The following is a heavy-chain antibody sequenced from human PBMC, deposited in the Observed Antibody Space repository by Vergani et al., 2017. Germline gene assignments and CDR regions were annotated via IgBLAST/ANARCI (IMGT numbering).Heavy chain of an antibody. D-gene: IGHD3/OR15-3a*01. V-gene: IGHV3-30*18. Sequence: QVQLVESGGGVVQPGRSLRLSCAASGFTFSSYGMHWVRQAPGKGLEWVAVISYDGSNKYYADSVKGRFTISRDNSKNTLNLQMNSLRAEDTAVYYCAKDQAGAMIWRALYFDYWGQGTLVTVSS. CDR3: AKDQAGAMIWRALYFDY. J-gene: IGHJ4*02. CDR2: ISYDGSNK. CDR1: GFTFSSYG.